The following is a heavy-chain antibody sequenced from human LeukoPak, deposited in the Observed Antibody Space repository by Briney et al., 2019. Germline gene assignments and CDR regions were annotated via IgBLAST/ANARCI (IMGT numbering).Heavy chain of an antibody. V-gene: IGHV1-2*02. J-gene: IGHJ4*02. CDR2: INPDTGDT. D-gene: IGHD5-12*01. Sequence: GASVKVSCKSSGYSFSDYYMHWVRQAPGQGLEWMGWINPDTGDTNFAQRFQGRVTMTRDTPINTAYMDLSSLTSDDTAVYYCAFLARTGARDWGQGTLVTVSS. CDR3: AFLARTGARD. CDR1: GYSFSDYY.